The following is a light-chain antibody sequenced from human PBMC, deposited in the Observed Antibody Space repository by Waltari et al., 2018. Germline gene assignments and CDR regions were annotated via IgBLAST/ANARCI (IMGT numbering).Light chain of an antibody. Sequence: EIVLTQSPGTLSLSPGERATLSCRASQSVDSTSLAWYQQKPGQAPRLLIYGASRRATGIPDRFSGSVSVTDFTLTISRLEPEDFAVYYCQQYDSSFTFGPGTKVDIK. V-gene: IGKV3-20*01. J-gene: IGKJ3*01. CDR1: QSVDSTS. CDR3: QQYDSSFT. CDR2: GAS.